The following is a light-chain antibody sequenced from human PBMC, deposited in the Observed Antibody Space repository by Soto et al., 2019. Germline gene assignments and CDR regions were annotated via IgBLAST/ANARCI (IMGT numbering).Light chain of an antibody. J-gene: IGKJ1*01. CDR3: QQYDTYPWT. CDR2: KAS. Sequence: DIQMTHSPSTLSASVGDRVTITCRASQSISSWLAWYQQKPGKAPKLLIYKASSLESGVPSRFSGSGSGTEFTLTISNLQPDDFATYYCQQYDTYPWTFGQGTKVDIK. CDR1: QSISSW. V-gene: IGKV1-5*03.